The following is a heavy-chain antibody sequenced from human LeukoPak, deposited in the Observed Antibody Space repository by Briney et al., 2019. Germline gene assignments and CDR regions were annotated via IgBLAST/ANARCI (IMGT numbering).Heavy chain of an antibody. CDR1: GYTFTGYY. CDR2: INPNSGGT. CDR3: ARVRRTPTVVTPKGNWFDP. D-gene: IGHD4-23*01. J-gene: IGHJ5*02. Sequence: ASVKVSCKASGYTFTGYYMHWVRQAPGQGLEWMGWINPNSGGTNYAQKLQGRVTMTTDTSTSTAYMELRSLRSDDTAVYYCARVRRTPTVVTPKGNWFDPWGQGTLVTVSS. V-gene: IGHV1-2*02.